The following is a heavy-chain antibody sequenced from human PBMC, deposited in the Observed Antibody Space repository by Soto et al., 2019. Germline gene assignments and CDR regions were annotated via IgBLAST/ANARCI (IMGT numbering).Heavy chain of an antibody. CDR2: ISAYNGNT. CDR1: GYTFTSYG. J-gene: IGHJ6*02. CDR3: ARVEVAMVRDYYYYGMDV. Sequence: QVQLVQSGAEVKKPGASVKVSCKASGYTFTSYGISWVRQAPGQGLEWMGWISAYNGNTNYAQKLQGRVTMTTDTSKGTGYMEVGSLRSDDPAVYFCARVEVAMVRDYYYYGMDVWGQGTTVTVSS. D-gene: IGHD3-10*01. V-gene: IGHV1-18*01.